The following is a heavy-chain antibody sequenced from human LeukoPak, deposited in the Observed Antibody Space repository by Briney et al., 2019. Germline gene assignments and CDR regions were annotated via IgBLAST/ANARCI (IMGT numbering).Heavy chain of an antibody. D-gene: IGHD6-19*01. CDR2: ISGSGGST. V-gene: IGHV3-23*01. J-gene: IGHJ3*02. CDR3: ARGWPYAFDI. Sequence: GGSLRLPCAASGFTFGSYAMSWVRQAPGKGLEWVSGISGSGGSTYYADSVKGRFTISRDNSKNTLYLQMNSLRAEDTAVYYCARGWPYAFDIWGQGTMVTVSS. CDR1: GFTFGSYA.